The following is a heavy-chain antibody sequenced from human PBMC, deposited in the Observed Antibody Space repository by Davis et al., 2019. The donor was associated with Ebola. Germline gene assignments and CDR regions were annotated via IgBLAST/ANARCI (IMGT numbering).Heavy chain of an antibody. CDR1: GFLFSSYA. D-gene: IGHD4-17*01. Sequence: GESLKISCAASGFLFSSYAMSWVRQAPGKGLEWVSSISVRSITYHADSVKGRFTISRDNSKNTLYLQMNSLRAEDTAVYYCTKVHPPTTVTTGWFDPWGQETLVTVSS. V-gene: IGHV3-23*01. CDR2: ISVRSIT. J-gene: IGHJ5*02. CDR3: TKVHPPTTVTTGWFDP.